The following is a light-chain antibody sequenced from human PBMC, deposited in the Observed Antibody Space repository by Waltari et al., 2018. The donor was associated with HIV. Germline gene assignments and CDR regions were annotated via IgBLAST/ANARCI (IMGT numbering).Light chain of an antibody. V-gene: IGLV1-47*01. CDR1: NSNVGSKP. J-gene: IGLJ1*01. Sequence: QSVLTQPPSASGTLGQRVTISCPGSNSNVGSKPVSWFQQVPGTAPKLLISRDYQRRSGIPARFSGSKSGASASLTISGLRSEDEADYYCVAWDDSLSGYVFGTGTKVSVL. CDR3: VAWDDSLSGYV. CDR2: RDY.